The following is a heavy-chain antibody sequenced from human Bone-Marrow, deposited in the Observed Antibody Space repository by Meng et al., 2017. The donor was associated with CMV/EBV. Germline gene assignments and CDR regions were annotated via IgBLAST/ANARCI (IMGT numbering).Heavy chain of an antibody. CDR1: DYPFISYG. V-gene: IGHV1-18*04. Sequence: ASVKVSCKASDYPFISYGISWVRQAPGQGLEWMGWISAYNGDTNYAQKLQGRVTMTRDTSTSTVYMELSSLRSEDTAVYYCARARDSSGYRRWFDPWGQGTLVTVSS. CDR2: ISAYNGDT. D-gene: IGHD3-22*01. CDR3: ARARDSSGYRRWFDP. J-gene: IGHJ5*02.